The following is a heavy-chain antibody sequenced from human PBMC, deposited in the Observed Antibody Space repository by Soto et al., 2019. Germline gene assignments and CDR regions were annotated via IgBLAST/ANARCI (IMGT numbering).Heavy chain of an antibody. Sequence: QVQLVESGGGVVQPGRSLRLSCAASGFSFSAFGMHWVRQAPGKGLEWIAVISNDGKSEHYADSVKGRFTISRDNSKNTIYRQMNSLSVEDTAVYYCAKTITTVGVSSTGRGALLDNWGQGILVSVSS. CDR2: ISNDGKSE. D-gene: IGHD3-3*01. V-gene: IGHV3-30*18. CDR1: GFSFSAFG. J-gene: IGHJ4*02. CDR3: AKTITTVGVSSTGRGALLDN.